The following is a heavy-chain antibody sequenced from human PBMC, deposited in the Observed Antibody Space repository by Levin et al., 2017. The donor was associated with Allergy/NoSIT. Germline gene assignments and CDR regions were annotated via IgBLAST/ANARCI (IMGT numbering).Heavy chain of an antibody. CDR3: ARGAYCGGDCYFDAFDI. J-gene: IGHJ3*02. CDR1: GYSFTSYW. D-gene: IGHD2-21*02. V-gene: IGHV5-51*01. CDR2: IYPGDSDT. Sequence: RGESLKISCKGSGYSFTSYWIGWVRQMPGKGLEWMGIIYPGDSDTRYSPSFQGQVTISADKSISTAYLQWSSLKASDTAMYYCARGAYCGGDCYFDAFDIWGQGTMVTVSS.